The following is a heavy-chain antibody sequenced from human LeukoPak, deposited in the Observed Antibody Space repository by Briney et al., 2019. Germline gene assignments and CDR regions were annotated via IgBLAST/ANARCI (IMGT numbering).Heavy chain of an antibody. CDR2: IIPIFGTA. Sequence: GASVKVSCKASGYTFTSYGISWVRQAPGQGLEWMGGIIPIFGTANYAQKFQGRVTITADESTSTAYMELSSLRCEDTAVYYCAREGRGYDYWGQGTLVTVSS. V-gene: IGHV1-69*13. D-gene: IGHD6-13*01. CDR1: GYTFTSYG. CDR3: AREGRGYDY. J-gene: IGHJ4*02.